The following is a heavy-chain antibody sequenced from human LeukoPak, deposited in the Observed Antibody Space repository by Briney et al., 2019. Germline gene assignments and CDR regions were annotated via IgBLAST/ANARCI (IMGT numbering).Heavy chain of an antibody. CDR1: GYTFTSYD. CDR3: ARGFDKSYDKTLDY. CDR2: MNPNSGNT. J-gene: IGHJ4*02. D-gene: IGHD5-12*01. Sequence: ASVKVSCKASGYTFTSYDINWVRQATGQGLEWMGWMNPNSGNTGYAQKFQGRVTMTRSTSISTAYVELSSLRSEDTAVYYCARGFDKSYDKTLDYWGQGTLVTVSS. V-gene: IGHV1-8*01.